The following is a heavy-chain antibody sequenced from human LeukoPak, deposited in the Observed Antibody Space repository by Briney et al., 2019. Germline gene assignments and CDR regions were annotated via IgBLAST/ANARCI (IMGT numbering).Heavy chain of an antibody. V-gene: IGHV3-48*02. Sequence: GGSLRLSCEASGFNFRCYKMNWVRQAPGKRLEWVSHISRSSSTIYYADSVKGRFTISRDNAKNSLYLQMNSLRDEDTAVYYCVRKFDYWGQGILVTVSS. CDR1: GFNFRCYK. CDR3: VRKFDY. CDR2: ISRSSSTI. J-gene: IGHJ4*02.